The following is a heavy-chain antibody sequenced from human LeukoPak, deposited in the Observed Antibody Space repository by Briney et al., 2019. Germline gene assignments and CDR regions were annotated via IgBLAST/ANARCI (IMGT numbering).Heavy chain of an antibody. CDR3: AREGGVYGDYDY. D-gene: IGHD4-17*01. V-gene: IGHV3-23*01. J-gene: IGHJ4*02. Sequence: GGSLRLSCAASGFTFSSYAMTWVRQAPGKGLEWVSAISGSGGSTYYADSVKGRFTISRDNAKNSLYLQMNSLRAEDTAVYYCAREGGVYGDYDYWGQGTLVTVSS. CDR1: GFTFSSYA. CDR2: ISGSGGST.